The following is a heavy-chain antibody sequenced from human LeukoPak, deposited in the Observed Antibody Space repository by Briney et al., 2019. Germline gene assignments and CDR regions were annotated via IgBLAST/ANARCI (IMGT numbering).Heavy chain of an antibody. D-gene: IGHD6-6*01. V-gene: IGHV3-30*18. CDR2: ISYDGSNK. Sequence: PGGSLRLSCAASGLTFSTYWMNWVRQAPGKGLEWVAVISYDGSNKYYADSVKGRFTISRDNSKNTLYLQMNSLRAEDTAVYYCAKGIAARLDYWGQGTLVTVSS. J-gene: IGHJ4*02. CDR1: GLTFSTYW. CDR3: AKGIAARLDY.